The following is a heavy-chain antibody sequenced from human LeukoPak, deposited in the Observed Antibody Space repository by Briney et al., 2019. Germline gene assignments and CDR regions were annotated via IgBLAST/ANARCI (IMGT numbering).Heavy chain of an antibody. D-gene: IGHD3-22*01. V-gene: IGHV3-21*01. CDR1: GFTFSSYS. J-gene: IGHJ3*02. CDR2: IISSSSYI. Sequence: GGSLTLSFAPSGFTFSSYSMSWVRQAPGKVLEWVSSIISSSSYIYYADSVKGRFIISRDNAKNSLYLQMDSLRADDTCVYYCAKDYLVVVIPDAFDIWGQGTMVTVSS. CDR3: AKDYLVVVIPDAFDI.